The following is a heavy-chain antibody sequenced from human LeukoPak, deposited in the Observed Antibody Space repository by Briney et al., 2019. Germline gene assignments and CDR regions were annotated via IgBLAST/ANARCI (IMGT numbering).Heavy chain of an antibody. J-gene: IGHJ4*02. CDR3: AKDLGYYYDSSGYYYHDY. CDR1: GFTFSSYA. D-gene: IGHD3-22*01. Sequence: GGPLRLSCAASGFTFSSYAMSWVRQAPGKGLEWVSAISGSGGSSYYADSVKGRFTISRDNSKNTLYLQMNSLRVEDTALYYCAKDLGYYYDSSGYYYHDYWGQGTLVTVSS. CDR2: ISGSGGSS. V-gene: IGHV3-23*01.